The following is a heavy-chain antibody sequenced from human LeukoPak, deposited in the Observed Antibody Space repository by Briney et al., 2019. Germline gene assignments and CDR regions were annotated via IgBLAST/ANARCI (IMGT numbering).Heavy chain of an antibody. J-gene: IGHJ5*02. CDR1: GFTFSSYG. CDR2: ISYDGSNK. V-gene: IGHV3-30*18. Sequence: PGGSLRLSCAASGFTFSSYGMHWVRQAPGKGLEWVAVISYDGSNKYYADSVKGRLTISRDNSKNTLYLQMNSLRAEDTAVYYCAKGKLRQWLVCWSDPWGQGTLVTVSS. CDR3: AKGKLRQWLVCWSDP. D-gene: IGHD6-19*01.